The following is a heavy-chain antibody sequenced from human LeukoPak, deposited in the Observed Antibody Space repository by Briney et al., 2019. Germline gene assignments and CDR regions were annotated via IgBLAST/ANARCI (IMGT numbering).Heavy chain of an antibody. D-gene: IGHD3-10*01. CDR1: GFTFSSYS. V-gene: IGHV3-48*01. J-gene: IGHJ4*02. CDR2: ISSSSSTT. CDR3: VKLGGYGSGSYYNDLPFDY. Sequence: GGSLRLSCAASGFTFSSYSMNWVRQAPGKGLEWVSYISSSSSTTYYADSVKGRFTISRDNAKNSLYLQMDSLRAEDTAVYYCVKLGGYGSGSYYNDLPFDYWGQGTLVTVSS.